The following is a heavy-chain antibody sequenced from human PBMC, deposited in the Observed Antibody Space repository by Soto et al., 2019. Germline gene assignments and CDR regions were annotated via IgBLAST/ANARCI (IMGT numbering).Heavy chain of an antibody. Sequence: QVQLQESGPGLVKPSQTLSLTCTVSGGSISSGGYYWSWIRQHPGKGLEWIGYIYYSGSTYYNPSLKGRVPSSVDTSKNQFSLKLSSVTAADTAVYYCARVRMTTVTTAYYSGMDVWGQGTTVTVSS. J-gene: IGHJ6*02. CDR3: ARVRMTTVTTAYYSGMDV. CDR1: GGSISSGGYY. CDR2: IYYSGST. D-gene: IGHD4-17*01. V-gene: IGHV4-31*03.